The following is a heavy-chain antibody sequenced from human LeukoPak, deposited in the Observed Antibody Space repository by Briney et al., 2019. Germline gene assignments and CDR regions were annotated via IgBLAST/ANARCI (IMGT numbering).Heavy chain of an antibody. CDR3: ARGPGYFDY. CDR1: GFTFSSYS. CDR2: ISSSISTI. J-gene: IGHJ4*02. V-gene: IGHV3-48*04. Sequence: GGSLRLSCAASGFTFSSYSMSWVRQAPGEGLEWVSYISSSISTIYYSDSVKGRFTISRDNAKNSLYLQMNSLRAEDTAVYYCARGPGYFDYWGQGTLVTVSS. D-gene: IGHD2-8*02.